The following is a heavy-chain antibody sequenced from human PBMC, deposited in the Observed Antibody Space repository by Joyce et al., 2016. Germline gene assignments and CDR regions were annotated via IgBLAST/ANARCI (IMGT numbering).Heavy chain of an antibody. V-gene: IGHV4-59*02. Sequence: QVQLQESGPGLVQPSETLSLTCTVSGGSVSNYFWSWIRQPPGKGVEWIGYIYYSGSTKYNPALKSRITISVDTSKKQCSLNLSSVTAADTAVYYCARNRGSSGRHDAFDIWGQGTMVTVSS. CDR2: IYYSGST. CDR1: GGSVSNYF. D-gene: IGHD3-22*01. J-gene: IGHJ3*02. CDR3: ARNRGSSGRHDAFDI.